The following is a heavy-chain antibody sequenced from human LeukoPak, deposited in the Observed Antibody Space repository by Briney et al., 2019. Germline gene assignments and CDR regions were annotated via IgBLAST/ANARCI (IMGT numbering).Heavy chain of an antibody. J-gene: IGHJ4*02. D-gene: IGHD3-22*01. CDR1: GFTFSTYW. Sequence: GGSLRLSCAASGFTFSTYWMTWVRQAPGKGLEWVSSISSSSSTIYYADSVKGRFTISRDNAKNSLYLQMNSLRAEDTAVYYCARGAYYYEDWGQGTLVTVSS. CDR3: ARGAYYYED. V-gene: IGHV3-48*01. CDR2: ISSSSSTI.